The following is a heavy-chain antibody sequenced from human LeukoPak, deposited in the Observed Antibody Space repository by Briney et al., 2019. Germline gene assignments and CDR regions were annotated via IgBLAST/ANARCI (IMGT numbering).Heavy chain of an antibody. D-gene: IGHD2-2*01. J-gene: IGHJ4*02. V-gene: IGHV5-51*01. CDR2: IYPSDSTT. Sequence: GESLQISCKCSGYTYTNYWIGGGRQLPGKGLEWMGTIYPSDSTTRYSPSFQAQVTISADKSFSTAYLQWSSLKASDTGMYYCARRYCSSFACFSPLDYWGQGTLVTVSS. CDR1: GYTYTNYW. CDR3: ARRYCSSFACFSPLDY.